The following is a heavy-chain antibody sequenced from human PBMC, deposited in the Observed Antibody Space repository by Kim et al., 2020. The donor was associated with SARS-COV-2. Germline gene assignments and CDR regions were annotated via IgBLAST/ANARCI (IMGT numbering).Heavy chain of an antibody. CDR2: INSDGSST. CDR3: ARDPVNYYGSGSYYNINWFDP. CDR1: GFTFSSYW. Sequence: GGSLRLSCAASGFTFSSYWMHWVRQAPGKGLVWVSRINSDGSSTSYADSVKGRSTISRDNAKNTLYLQMNSLRAEDTAVYYCARDPVNYYGSGSYYNINWFDPWGQGTLVTVSS. J-gene: IGHJ5*02. V-gene: IGHV3-74*01. D-gene: IGHD3-10*01.